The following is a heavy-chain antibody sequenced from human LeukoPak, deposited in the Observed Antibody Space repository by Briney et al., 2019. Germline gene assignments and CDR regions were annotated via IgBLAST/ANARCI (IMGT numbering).Heavy chain of an antibody. V-gene: IGHV4-59*08. CDR2: IHYSGTT. Sequence: SETLSLTCTVSGASISGYYCSWVRQPPGQGLEWIGYIHYSGTTTYNPSLKSRVTMPVDTSKNQSSLSLSSVTAADTAVYYCARHAPAHFDFLWGQGTLVTVSS. J-gene: IGHJ4*02. D-gene: IGHD3-9*01. CDR1: GASISGYY. CDR3: ARHAPAHFDFL.